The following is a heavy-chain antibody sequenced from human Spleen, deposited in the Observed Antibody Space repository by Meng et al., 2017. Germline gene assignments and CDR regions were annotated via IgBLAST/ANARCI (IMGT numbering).Heavy chain of an antibody. CDR3: ARDYGVVMPLFGMDV. CDR1: GFTVSSNY. D-gene: IGHD2-21*01. V-gene: IGHV3-53*04. Sequence: GESLKISCAASGFTVSSNYMSWVRQAPGKGLEWVSVIYSGGSTYYADSVKGRFTISRHTSKNTLYLQMNSLSAEDTAVYYCARDYGVVMPLFGMDVWGQGTTVTVSS. J-gene: IGHJ6*02. CDR2: IYSGGST.